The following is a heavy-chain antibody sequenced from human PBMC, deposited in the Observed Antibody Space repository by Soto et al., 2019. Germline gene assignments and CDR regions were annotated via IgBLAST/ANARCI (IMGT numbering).Heavy chain of an antibody. V-gene: IGHV1-69*02. CDR3: AASGCDRAAYYYYGMDV. D-gene: IGHD5-12*01. CDR2: IIPILGIA. J-gene: IGHJ6*02. CDR1: GGTFSSYT. Sequence: QVQLVQSGAEVKKPGSSVKVSCKASGGTFSSYTISWVRQAPGQGLEWMGRIIPILGIANYAQKFQGRVPITADKSTSTAYLGLSSLRSEDTAVSYFAASGCDRAAYYYYGMDVWGQGATVTLSS.